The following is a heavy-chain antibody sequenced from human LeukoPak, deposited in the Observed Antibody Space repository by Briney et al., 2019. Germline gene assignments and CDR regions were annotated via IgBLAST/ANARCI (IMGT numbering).Heavy chain of an antibody. D-gene: IGHD2-8*01. Sequence: QPGGSLRLSCAASGFTFSSYAMRWVRQVPGKGLEWVSTITGSGGTTYYADSVRGRFTISRDNSKNTLYLQMNSLRAEDTAVYYCAREVMAKRRAFDIWGQGTGVTVSS. CDR3: AREVMAKRRAFDI. CDR1: GFTFSSYA. V-gene: IGHV3-23*01. J-gene: IGHJ3*02. CDR2: ITGSGGTT.